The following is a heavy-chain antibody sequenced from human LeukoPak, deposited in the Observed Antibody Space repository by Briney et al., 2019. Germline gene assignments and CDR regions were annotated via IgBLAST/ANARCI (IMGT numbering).Heavy chain of an antibody. Sequence: ASVKVSFKASGYTFTSNAISWARQAPGQGLEWMGWVSPYNVNTNYAQRLQGRVTMTTDTSTSTAYMELRSLRSDDTAVYYCARARGGYVDYWGQGTLVTVSS. V-gene: IGHV1-18*01. CDR2: VSPYNVNT. CDR1: GYTFTSNA. J-gene: IGHJ4*02. CDR3: ARARGGYVDY. D-gene: IGHD2-15*01.